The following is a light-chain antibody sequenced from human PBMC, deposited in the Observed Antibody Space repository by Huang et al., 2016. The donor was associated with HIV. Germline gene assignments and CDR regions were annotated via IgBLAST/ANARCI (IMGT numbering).Light chain of an antibody. J-gene: IGKJ2*01. Sequence: EIVVTQSPVTLSLSPGERGTLSCRVSQSLTSNYLAWYQQKPGQPPRRLIYGASARATGIPDRFSGSGSGTDFTLTISKLEPDDSAVYFCQQYDDTPNTFGQGTKLEIK. CDR3: QQYDDTPNT. CDR2: GAS. V-gene: IGKV3-20*01. CDR1: QSLTSNY.